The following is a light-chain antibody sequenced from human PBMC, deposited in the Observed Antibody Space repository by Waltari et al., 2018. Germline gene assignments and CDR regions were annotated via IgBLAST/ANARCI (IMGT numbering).Light chain of an antibody. Sequence: ETVLTQSPGTLSLSPGERATLSCRASHSVRANYLAWYQQKPGQAPRLLIYGASNRATGIPDRFTGSGSGTDFTLIISRVEPEDFAMYYCQQFVSTPWTFGQGTKVEIK. J-gene: IGKJ1*01. V-gene: IGKV3-20*01. CDR1: HSVRANY. CDR2: GAS. CDR3: QQFVSTPWT.